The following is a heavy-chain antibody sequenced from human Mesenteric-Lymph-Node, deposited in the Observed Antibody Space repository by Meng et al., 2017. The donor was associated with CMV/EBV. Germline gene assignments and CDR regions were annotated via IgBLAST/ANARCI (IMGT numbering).Heavy chain of an antibody. CDR3: ARAGSGWHYGMDV. CDR1: GGTFSSYT. CDR2: IIPILGIA. Sequence: SVKVSCKASGGTFSSYTISWVRQAPGQGLEWMGRIIPILGIANYAQKFQGRVTITADKSTSTAYMELSSLRSEDTAVYYCARAGSGWHYGMDVWGQGTTVTVSS. D-gene: IGHD6-19*01. J-gene: IGHJ6*02. V-gene: IGHV1-69*02.